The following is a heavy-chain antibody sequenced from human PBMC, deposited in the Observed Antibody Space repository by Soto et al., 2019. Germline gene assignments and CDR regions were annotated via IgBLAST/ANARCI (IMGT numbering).Heavy chain of an antibody. J-gene: IGHJ4*02. CDR1: GFTFSPYA. D-gene: IGHD1-26*01. Sequence: QVQLVESGGGVVQPGNSLRLYCAASGFTFSPYAFHWVRQAPGKGLEWVAATSTDGNNKYYADSVKGRFTLSRDNSKETLILQMNGLRADDTAMYYCAREAEIVGAFIDHWGQGTLVTVSS. CDR2: TSTDGNNK. CDR3: AREAEIVGAFIDH. V-gene: IGHV3-30*04.